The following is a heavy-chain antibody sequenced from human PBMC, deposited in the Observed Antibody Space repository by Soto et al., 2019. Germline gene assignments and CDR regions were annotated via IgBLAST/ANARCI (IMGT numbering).Heavy chain of an antibody. CDR1: GGSISSGPYS. D-gene: IGHD2-2*01. J-gene: IGHJ6*02. CDR3: DRLGGYCSGTSCHGYYAMDV. Sequence: SATVSLTRTVSGGSISSGPYSWGWIRQPPGKGLEWIGTFYYSGSTHYNPSLESRVTISVDTSKNQFSLKVSSVTAADTAMYYCDRLGGYCSGTSCHGYYAMDVWGQGTTVTVS. CDR2: FYYSGST. V-gene: IGHV4-39*01.